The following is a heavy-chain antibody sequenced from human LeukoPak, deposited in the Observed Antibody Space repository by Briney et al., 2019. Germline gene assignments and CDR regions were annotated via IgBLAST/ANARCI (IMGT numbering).Heavy chain of an antibody. CDR2: TYYRSTWYN. CDR3: ARRLTQYDCFDP. V-gene: IGHV6-1*01. D-gene: IGHD2-2*01. CDR1: GDSASSNSVA. J-gene: IGHJ5*02. Sequence: SQTLSLTCAISGDSASSNSVAWNWIRQSPSRGLEWLGRTYYRSTWYNDYAVSVRGRITVNPDTSKNQFSLHLNSVTPEDTAVYYCARRLTQYDCFDPWGQGILVTVSS.